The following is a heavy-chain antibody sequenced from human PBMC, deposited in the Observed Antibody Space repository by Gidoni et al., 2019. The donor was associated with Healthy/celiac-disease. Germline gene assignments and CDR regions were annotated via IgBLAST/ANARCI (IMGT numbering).Heavy chain of an antibody. J-gene: IGHJ4*02. CDR3: AREGHSSSWYIFDY. D-gene: IGHD6-13*01. Sequence: QVQLVESGGGLVKPGGATRISGAAAGRTTRYYYMSWIRQAPGKGLEWVSYISSSGSTIYYADSVKGRFTISRDNAKNSLYLQMNSLRAEDTAVYYCAREGHSSSWYIFDYWGQGTLVTVSS. V-gene: IGHV3-11*01. CDR1: GRTTRYYY. CDR2: ISSSGSTI.